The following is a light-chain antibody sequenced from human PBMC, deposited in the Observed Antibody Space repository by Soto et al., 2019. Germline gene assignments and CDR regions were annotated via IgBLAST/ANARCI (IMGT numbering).Light chain of an antibody. CDR3: QQYNNWPRT. J-gene: IGKJ1*01. Sequence: ETVMTQSPATLSVSPGERATLSCRASQSVSSNLAWFQQKPGQAPSLLIYAASTRATGIPTRFSGSGSGTEFPLTISSLQSEDFAVYYCQQYNNWPRTFGQGTKV. V-gene: IGKV3-15*01. CDR1: QSVSSN. CDR2: AAS.